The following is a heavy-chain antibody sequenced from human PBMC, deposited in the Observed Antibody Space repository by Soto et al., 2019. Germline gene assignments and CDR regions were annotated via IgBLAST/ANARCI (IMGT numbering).Heavy chain of an antibody. CDR3: ARLNSPAAAIDY. D-gene: IGHD2-2*01. J-gene: IGHJ4*02. CDR1: GGSISSYY. CDR2: ISYSGST. V-gene: IGHV4-59*08. Sequence: QVQLQEAGPGLVKPSETLSLTGTVSGGSISSYYWIWIRQPPGKGLEWIGYISYSGSTNYNPSLRIRVTISVDTSKNQFSLKLSSVTAADTAVYYCARLNSPAAAIDYWGQGTLVTFSS.